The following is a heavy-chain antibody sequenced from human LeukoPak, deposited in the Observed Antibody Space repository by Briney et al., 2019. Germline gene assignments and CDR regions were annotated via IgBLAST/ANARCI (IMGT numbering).Heavy chain of an antibody. J-gene: IGHJ4*02. D-gene: IGHD1-26*01. CDR2: IRYDGSNK. CDR1: GFTFSSYS. Sequence: GGSLRLSCAASGFTFSSYSMNWVRQAPGKGLEWVAFIRYDGSNKYYADSVKGRFTISRDNSKNTLYLQMNSLRAEDTAVYYCSGSYSDYWGQGTLVTVSS. V-gene: IGHV3-30*02. CDR3: SGSYSDY.